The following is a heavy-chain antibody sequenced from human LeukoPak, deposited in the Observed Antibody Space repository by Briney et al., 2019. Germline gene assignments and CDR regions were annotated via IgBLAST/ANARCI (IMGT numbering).Heavy chain of an antibody. J-gene: IGHJ6*01. CDR3: ARVAKYYYGSETYYLFEH. D-gene: IGHD3-10*01. V-gene: IGHV3-7*01. CDR1: GFTFTTYW. CDR2: INQDGCGK. Sequence: GGSLRLSCAASGFTFTTYWMTWVRQAPGKGLEWVANINQDGCGKYLVDSVKGRFTISRDNAKNSLYLQMNSLRVEDTAVYYCARVAKYYYGSETYYLFEHWGEGTPVADSS.